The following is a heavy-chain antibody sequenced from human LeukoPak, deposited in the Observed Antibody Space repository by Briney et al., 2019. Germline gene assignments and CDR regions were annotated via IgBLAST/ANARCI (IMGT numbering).Heavy chain of an antibody. CDR3: ARDGAAGISPPFDY. Sequence: GGSLRLSCAASGFTFSSYSMNWVRQAPGKGLEWVSAISGSATGYMTNYADAVKGRFTVSRDNDKNTLYLQMNSLRAEDTAVYYCARDGAAGISPPFDYWGQGTLVTVSS. CDR1: GFTFSSYS. V-gene: IGHV3-21*01. CDR2: ISGSATGYMT. D-gene: IGHD6-13*01. J-gene: IGHJ4*02.